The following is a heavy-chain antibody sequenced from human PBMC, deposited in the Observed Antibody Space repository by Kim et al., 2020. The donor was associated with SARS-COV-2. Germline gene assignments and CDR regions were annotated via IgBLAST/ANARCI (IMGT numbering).Heavy chain of an antibody. Sequence: GGSLRLSCAASGFTFSSYGMHWVRQVPGKGLEWVAVIWYDGSNKYYADSVKGRFTISRDNSKNTLYLQMNSLRAEDTAVYYCARRWIPPGGVAFDYWGQGTLVTVSS. V-gene: IGHV3-33*01. J-gene: IGHJ4*02. CDR2: IWYDGSNK. CDR3: ARRWIPPGGVAFDY. CDR1: GFTFSSYG. D-gene: IGHD5-18*01.